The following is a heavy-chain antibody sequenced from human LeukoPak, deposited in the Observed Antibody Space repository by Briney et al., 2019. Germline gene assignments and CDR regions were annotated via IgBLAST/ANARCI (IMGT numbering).Heavy chain of an antibody. CDR3: AREHPPYYFDY. CDR1: GFXFSDYA. CDR2: VRSKAYGGTT. J-gene: IGHJ4*02. Sequence: GGSLRLSCTASGFXFSDYAISWVRQAPGKGLEWVGFVRSKAYGGTTEYAASVKGRFTISRDDSKSIAYLHMSSLKTEDTAVYFCAREHPPYYFDYWGQGTLVTVSS. V-gene: IGHV3-49*04.